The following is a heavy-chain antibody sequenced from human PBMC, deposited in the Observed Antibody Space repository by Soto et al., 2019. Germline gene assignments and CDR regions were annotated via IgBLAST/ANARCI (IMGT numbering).Heavy chain of an antibody. CDR2: IDGSGGIT. V-gene: IGHV3-23*01. CDR1: GFTFGTTD. J-gene: IGHJ5*02. D-gene: IGHD3-10*01. Sequence: QLLQSGGGLVQPGGSLTLSCAASGFTFGTTDMSWVRQAPGEGLEWVSTIDGSGGITYYADSVKGRFTISRDNSRNTVYLQMNSLIGDDTALYYCVKNSGWFKTWGQGALVTVSS. CDR3: VKNSGWFKT.